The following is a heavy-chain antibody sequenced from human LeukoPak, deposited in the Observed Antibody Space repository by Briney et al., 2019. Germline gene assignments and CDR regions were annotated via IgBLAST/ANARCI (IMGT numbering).Heavy chain of an antibody. Sequence: PSETLSLTCTVSGGSISSSSYYWGWIRQPPGKGLEWIGSIYYSGSTYYNPSLKSRVTISVDTSKNQFSLKLSSVTAADTAVYYCARQGSYYGRDYWGQGTLATVSS. CDR1: GGSISSSSYY. D-gene: IGHD1-26*01. J-gene: IGHJ4*02. CDR3: ARQGSYYGRDY. CDR2: IYYSGST. V-gene: IGHV4-39*01.